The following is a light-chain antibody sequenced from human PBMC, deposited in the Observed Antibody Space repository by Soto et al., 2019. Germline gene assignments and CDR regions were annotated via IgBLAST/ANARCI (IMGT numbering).Light chain of an antibody. V-gene: IGKV1-9*01. J-gene: IGKJ5*01. CDR3: QQLNSYPIT. Sequence: DIQLTQSPSFLSASVGARVTITCRASQGLSSDLAGYQQKPGKDPKLLIYAASTLQSGVPSRFSGSGSGTEFTLTISSLQPEDFATYYCQQLNSYPITFGQGTRLEIK. CDR2: AAS. CDR1: QGLSSD.